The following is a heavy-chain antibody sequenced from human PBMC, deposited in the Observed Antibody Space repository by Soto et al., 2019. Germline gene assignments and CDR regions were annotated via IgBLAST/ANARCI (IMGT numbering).Heavy chain of an antibody. V-gene: IGHV3-30-3*01. Sequence: QVQLVESGGGVVQPGRSLRVSCAASGFTFSSYDMHWVRQAPGKGLEWVAIVSYDGYNKYYADSVKGRFTVSRDNSQYTLYLQMNSLRAEDTAVYYCARDPALYCSSTSCHEGDLYFDLWGRGTLVTVSS. CDR1: GFTFSSYD. CDR3: ARDPALYCSSTSCHEGDLYFDL. J-gene: IGHJ2*01. D-gene: IGHD2-2*01. CDR2: VSYDGYNK.